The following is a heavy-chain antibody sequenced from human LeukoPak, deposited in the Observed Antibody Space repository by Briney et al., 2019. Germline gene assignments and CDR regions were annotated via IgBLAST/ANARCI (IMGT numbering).Heavy chain of an antibody. CDR1: GDSVSSFY. V-gene: IGHV4-4*07. CDR3: ARLRYTGTSQYYFDS. D-gene: IGHD1-26*01. CDR2: IYSKGTT. Sequence: SETLSLTCAVSGDSVSSFYWSWVRQSAGKGLEWIGRIYSKGTTKYNLSLKSRVTISLDQSKNQFSLYLSSVTAADTAVYYCARLRYTGTSQYYFDSWGHGFLVTVSS. J-gene: IGHJ4*01.